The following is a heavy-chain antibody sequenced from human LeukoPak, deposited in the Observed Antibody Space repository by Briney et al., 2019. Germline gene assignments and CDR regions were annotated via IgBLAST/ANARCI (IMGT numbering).Heavy chain of an antibody. Sequence: SETLSLTCAVCGGSFSGYYWSWIRQPPGKGLEWIGEINHSGSTNYNPSLKSRVTISVDTSKNQFSLKLSSVTAADTAVYYCASRGSYSSSSGGMDVWGQGTTVTVSS. D-gene: IGHD6-6*01. CDR1: GGSFSGYY. CDR2: INHSGST. V-gene: IGHV4-34*01. J-gene: IGHJ6*02. CDR3: ASRGSYSSSSGGMDV.